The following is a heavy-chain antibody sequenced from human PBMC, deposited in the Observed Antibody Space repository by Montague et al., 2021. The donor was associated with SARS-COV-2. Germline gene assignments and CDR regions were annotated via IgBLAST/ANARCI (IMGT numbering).Heavy chain of an antibody. CDR1: GDSVSSSDHY. Sequence: SETRSLTCTVSGDSVSSSDHYWGWIRQPPGKGLEWLGIVYYSGYTYYNPSVKGRVTISIDASKNQSSLKLNSLTATDTAIYHCARRRLREDYFDFWGQGTLLTVSS. CDR2: VYYSGYT. V-gene: IGHV4-39*01. D-gene: IGHD4-17*01. CDR3: ARRRLREDYFDF. J-gene: IGHJ4*02.